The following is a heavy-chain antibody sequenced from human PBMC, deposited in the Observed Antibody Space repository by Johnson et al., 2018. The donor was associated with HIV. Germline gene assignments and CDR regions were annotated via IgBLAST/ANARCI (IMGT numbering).Heavy chain of an antibody. J-gene: IGHJ3*02. V-gene: IGHV3-7*01. CDR2: IKQDGSEK. CDR1: GFTFSSYW. Sequence: MQLVESGGGLVQPGGSLRLSCAASGFTFSSYWMSWVRQAPGKGLEWVANIKQDGSEKYYVDSVKGRFTISRDIAKNSLYLQMSGLRAEDTAVYYCARVRASGWGSYPNDAFDIWGQGTTGTVSS. CDR3: ARVRASGWGSYPNDAFDI. D-gene: IGHD3-16*02.